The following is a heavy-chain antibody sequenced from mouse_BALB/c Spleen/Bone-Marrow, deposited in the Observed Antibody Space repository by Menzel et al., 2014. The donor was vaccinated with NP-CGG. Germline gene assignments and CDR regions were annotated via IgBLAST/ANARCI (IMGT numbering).Heavy chain of an antibody. CDR3: ARPDSHRDWYFDV. CDR2: INPDSSTI. D-gene: IGHD2-14*01. CDR1: GFDFSRYW. J-gene: IGHJ1*01. V-gene: IGHV4-1*02. Sequence: VQLKDSGGGLVQPGGSLKLSCAASGFDFSRYWMSWVRQAPGKGLEWIGEINPDSSTINYTPSLKDKFIISRDNAKNTLYLQMSKVRSEDTALYYCARPDSHRDWYFDVWGAGTTVTVSS.